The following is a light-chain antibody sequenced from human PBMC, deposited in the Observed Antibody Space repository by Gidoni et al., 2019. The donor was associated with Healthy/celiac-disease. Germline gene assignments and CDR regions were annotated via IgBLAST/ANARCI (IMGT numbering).Light chain of an antibody. CDR3: QQYYSTPRT. J-gene: IGKJ3*01. CDR2: WAS. CDR1: QRVLYSSNNKNY. Sequence: DIVMIQPPDSLAVSLGERATINCKSSQRVLYSSNNKNYLAWYQQKPGQPPKLLIYWASTRESGVPDRFSGSGSGTDFTLTISSLQAEDVAVYYCQQYYSTPRTFXPXTKVDIK. V-gene: IGKV4-1*01.